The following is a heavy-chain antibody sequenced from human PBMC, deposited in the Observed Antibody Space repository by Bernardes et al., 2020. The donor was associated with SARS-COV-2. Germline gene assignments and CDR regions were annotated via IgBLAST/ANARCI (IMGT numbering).Heavy chain of an antibody. V-gene: IGHV4-61*01. CDR3: ARDSNPGSTIFGVTSGDWSVDP. Sequence: SETLSLTCTVSGGSVSSGSYYWSWIRQPPGKGLEWIGYICYSGSTNYNPSLKSRVTISVDTSKNQFSLKLSSVTAADTAVYYCARDSNPGSTIFGVTSGDWSVDPWGQGTLVTVSS. CDR1: GGSVSSGSYY. CDR2: ICYSGST. J-gene: IGHJ5*02. D-gene: IGHD3-3*01.